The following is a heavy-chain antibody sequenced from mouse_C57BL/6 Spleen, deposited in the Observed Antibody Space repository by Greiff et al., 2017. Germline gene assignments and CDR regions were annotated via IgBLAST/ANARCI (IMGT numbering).Heavy chain of an antibody. CDR2: INPSNGGT. CDR3: ARSPLYYDAFDY. V-gene: IGHV1-53*01. D-gene: IGHD2-4*01. Sequence: QVPLQQPGTELVKPGASVKLSCKASGYTFTSYWMHWVKQRPGQGLEWIGNINPSNGGTNYNEKFKSKATLTVDKSSSTAYMQLSSLTSEDSAVYYCARSPLYYDAFDYWGQGTTLTVSS. J-gene: IGHJ2*01. CDR1: GYTFTSYW.